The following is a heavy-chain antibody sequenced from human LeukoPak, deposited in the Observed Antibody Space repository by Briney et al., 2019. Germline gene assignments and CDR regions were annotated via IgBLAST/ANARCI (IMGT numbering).Heavy chain of an antibody. V-gene: IGHV4-59*08. Sequence: PSGTLSLTCTVSGGSISNYYWSWIRQPPGRGLEWIGHIYYSGSTNYSPSLKSRVTISVDSSKNQFSLKLTSVTAADTAMYYCARHFASFDSWGQGTLVTVSS. CDR1: GGSISNYY. CDR3: ARHFASFDS. CDR2: IYYSGST. J-gene: IGHJ4*02.